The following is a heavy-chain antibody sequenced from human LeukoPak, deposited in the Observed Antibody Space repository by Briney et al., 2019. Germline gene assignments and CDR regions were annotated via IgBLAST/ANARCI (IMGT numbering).Heavy chain of an antibody. CDR1: RFTFSSYW. Sequence: GRSLRLSCAASRFTFSSYWMSWVRHAPGKGLEWVANIKQDGSEKYYVDSVKGRFTISRDNAKNSLYLQMNSLRAEDTAVYYCARDRLVRGVFDRWGQGTLVTVSS. V-gene: IGHV3-7*01. D-gene: IGHD3-9*01. CDR3: ARDRLVRGVFDR. J-gene: IGHJ5*02. CDR2: IKQDGSEK.